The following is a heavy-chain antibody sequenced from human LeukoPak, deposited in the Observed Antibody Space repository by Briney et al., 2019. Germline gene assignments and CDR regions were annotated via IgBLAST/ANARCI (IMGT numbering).Heavy chain of an antibody. CDR3: AREDSVESSSSFDY. J-gene: IGHJ4*02. Sequence: GGSLRLSCAASGCTFSSYAMHWVRQAPGKGLEWVAVISYDGSNKYYADSVKGRFTISRDNSKNTLYLQMNSLRAEDTAVYYCAREDSVESSSSFDYWGQGTLVTVSS. CDR1: GCTFSSYA. V-gene: IGHV3-30*04. D-gene: IGHD6-13*01. CDR2: ISYDGSNK.